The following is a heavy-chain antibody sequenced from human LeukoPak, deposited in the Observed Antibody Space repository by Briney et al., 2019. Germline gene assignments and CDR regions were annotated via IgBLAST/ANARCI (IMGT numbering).Heavy chain of an antibody. V-gene: IGHV3-23*01. CDR1: GFTFSDYA. D-gene: IGHD1-26*01. Sequence: PGGSLRLSRAASGFTFSDYAMSWVRQAPGKGLDWVSIITNDSDDTKYADSVRGRFTISRDNSKNTLFLQMNTLRVDDTAVYYCVKGVGPRAPNGRVFEYWGQGALVTVSS. CDR3: VKGVGPRAPNGRVFEY. CDR2: ITNDSDDT. J-gene: IGHJ4*02.